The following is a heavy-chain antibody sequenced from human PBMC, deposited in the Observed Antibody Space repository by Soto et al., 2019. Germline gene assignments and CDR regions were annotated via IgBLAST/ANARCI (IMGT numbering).Heavy chain of an antibody. CDR2: IDWDDDN. CDR3: ARTWYYYDSSGSYYSVMDV. D-gene: IGHD3-22*01. CDR1: GFSLSTSGMC. Sequence: SGPTLVNPTQPLTLTCTFSGFSLSTSGMCVSWIRQPPGKALDWLALIDWDDDNSYSTSLKTRLTISKDTSKNQVVLTMTNMDPVDTATYYCARTWYYYDSSGSYYSVMDVWGQGTTVT. J-gene: IGHJ6*02. V-gene: IGHV2-70*01.